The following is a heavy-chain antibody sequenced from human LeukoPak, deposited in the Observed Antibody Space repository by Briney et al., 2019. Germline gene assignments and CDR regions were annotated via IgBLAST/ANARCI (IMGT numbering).Heavy chain of an antibody. J-gene: IGHJ4*02. V-gene: IGHV3-48*03. Sequence: GGSLRLSCAASGFTFSSYEMNWVRQAPGKGLEWVSYISSSGSTIYYADSVKGRFTISRDNAKNSLYLQMNSLRAEDTAVYYCANVRSWYGSNYWGQGTLVTVSS. CDR1: GFTFSSYE. D-gene: IGHD6-13*01. CDR3: ANVRSWYGSNY. CDR2: ISSSGSTI.